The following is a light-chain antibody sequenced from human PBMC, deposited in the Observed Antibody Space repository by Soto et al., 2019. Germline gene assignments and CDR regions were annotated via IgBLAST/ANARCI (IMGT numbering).Light chain of an antibody. V-gene: IGKV3-20*01. CDR1: QRITNNF. Sequence: EMVLTQSPGALSLSPGERATLSCRASQRITNNFLAWFQQKPGLAPRLLIHGASTRASGVPGRFSGGGSGTDFVLTISRLEPEDFAVYYGQQYGRSPFTFGQGTKLQLK. J-gene: IGKJ2*01. CDR2: GAS. CDR3: QQYGRSPFT.